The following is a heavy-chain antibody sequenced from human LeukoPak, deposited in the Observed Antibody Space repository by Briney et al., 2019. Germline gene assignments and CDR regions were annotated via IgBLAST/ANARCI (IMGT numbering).Heavy chain of an antibody. J-gene: IGHJ4*02. CDR2: ISSSSSYI. V-gene: IGHV3-21*01. CDR1: GFTFSSYS. D-gene: IGHD5-24*01. Sequence: PGGSLRLSCAASGFTFSSYSMNWVRQAPGKGLEWVSSISSSSSYIYYADSVKGRFTISRDNAKNSLYLQMNSLRAEDTAVYYCARDKGGFNEVDYWGQGTLVTVSS. CDR3: ARDKGGFNEVDY.